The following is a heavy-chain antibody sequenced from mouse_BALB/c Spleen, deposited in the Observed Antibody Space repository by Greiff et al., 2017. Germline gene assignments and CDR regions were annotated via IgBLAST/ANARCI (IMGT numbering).Heavy chain of an antibody. CDR3: ARGKDLLPYYYAMDY. CDR2: IWAGGST. CDR1: GFSLTSYG. D-gene: IGHD2-1*01. Sequence: VKLQQSGPGLVAPSQSLSITCTVSGFSLTSYGVHWVRQPPGKGLEWLGVIWAGGSTNYNSALMSRLSISKDNSKSQVFLKMNSLQTDDTAMYYCARGKDLLPYYYAMDYWGQGTSVTVSS. V-gene: IGHV2-9*02. J-gene: IGHJ4*01.